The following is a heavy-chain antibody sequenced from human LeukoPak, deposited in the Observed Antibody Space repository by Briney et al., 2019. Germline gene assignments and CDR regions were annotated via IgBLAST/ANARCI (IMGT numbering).Heavy chain of an antibody. V-gene: IGHV3-72*01. Sequence: PGGSLRLSCAASGFKFSDHYIDWVRQAPGKGLEWVGRSRNKASSYTTEYAASVEGRSTISRDVSESSLYLQMDSLRTEDTAVYYCGRIAINANKGMDVWGQGTTVTVSS. D-gene: IGHD1/OR15-1a*01. J-gene: IGHJ6*02. CDR1: GFKFSDHY. CDR2: SRNKASSYTT. CDR3: GRIAINANKGMDV.